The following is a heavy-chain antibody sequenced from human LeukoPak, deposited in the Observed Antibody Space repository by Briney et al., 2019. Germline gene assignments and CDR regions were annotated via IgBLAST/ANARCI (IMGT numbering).Heavy chain of an antibody. CDR1: GFTFSSYS. Sequence: GRSLRLSCAASGFTFSSYSMNWVRQAPGKGLEWVSYISSSSSPIYYADSVKGRFTISRDNAKNSLYLQMNSLRDDDTAVYYCARDPGDYWGQGTLVTVSS. D-gene: IGHD3-10*01. CDR3: ARDPGDY. CDR2: ISSSSSPI. V-gene: IGHV3-48*02. J-gene: IGHJ4*02.